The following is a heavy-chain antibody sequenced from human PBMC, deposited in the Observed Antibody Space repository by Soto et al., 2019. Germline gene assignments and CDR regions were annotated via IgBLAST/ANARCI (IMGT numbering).Heavy chain of an antibody. CDR1: GGSISSGDYY. J-gene: IGHJ4*02. V-gene: IGHV4-30-4*01. CDR3: ARGTNTAMVT. Sequence: SETLSLTCTVSGGSISSGDYYWSWIRQPPGKGLEWIGYIYYSGSTYYNPFLKSRVTISVDTSKNQFSLKLSSVTAADTAVYYCARGTNTAMVTWSQGTLVTVSS. CDR2: IYYSGST. D-gene: IGHD5-18*01.